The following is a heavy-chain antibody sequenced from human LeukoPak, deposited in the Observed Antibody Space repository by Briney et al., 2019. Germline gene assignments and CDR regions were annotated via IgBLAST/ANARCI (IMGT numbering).Heavy chain of an antibody. V-gene: IGHV3-53*01. CDR3: ARNPAGIGDY. J-gene: IGHJ4*02. Sequence: GGSLRLSCAASGFTVSSKYMSWVRQAPGKGLEWVSVIYSGGSTHYGDSAKGRFTISRDNSKNSLYLQMNSLRDEDTAVYYCARNPAGIGDYWGQGTLVTVSS. CDR1: GFTVSSKY. CDR2: IYSGGST. D-gene: IGHD1-26*01.